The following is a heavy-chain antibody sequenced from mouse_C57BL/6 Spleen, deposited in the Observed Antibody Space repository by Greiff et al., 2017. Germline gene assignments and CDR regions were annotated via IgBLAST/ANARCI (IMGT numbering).Heavy chain of an antibody. Sequence: EVQLKESGGGLVKPGGSLKLSCAASGFTFSSYAMSWVRQTPKKRLEWVATISDGGSYTYYPDNVKGRFTISRDNAKNNLYLQMSHLKSEDTAMYYCARDKGYGYAMDYWGQGTSVTVSS. CDR2: ISDGGSYT. J-gene: IGHJ4*01. D-gene: IGHD2-2*01. CDR1: GFTFSSYA. V-gene: IGHV5-4*01. CDR3: ARDKGYGYAMDY.